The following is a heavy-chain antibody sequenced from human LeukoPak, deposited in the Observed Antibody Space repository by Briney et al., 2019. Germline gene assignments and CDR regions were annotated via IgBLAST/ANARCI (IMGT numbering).Heavy chain of an antibody. D-gene: IGHD1-1*01. CDR2: ISGSGGST. CDR1: GFTFSSYA. CDR3: AKALNDVFLLGYYYYYMDV. Sequence: GGSLRLSCAASGFTFSSYAMSWVRQAPGKGLEWVSAISGSGGSTYYADSVKGRFTISRDNSKNTLYLQMNSLRAEDTAVYYCAKALNDVFLLGYYYYYMDVWGKGTTVTVSS. V-gene: IGHV3-23*01. J-gene: IGHJ6*03.